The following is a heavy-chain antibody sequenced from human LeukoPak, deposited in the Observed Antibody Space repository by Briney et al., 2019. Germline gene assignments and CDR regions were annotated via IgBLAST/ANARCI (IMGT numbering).Heavy chain of an antibody. J-gene: IGHJ4*02. CDR3: ARDIYYHDSSAYYYFDY. V-gene: IGHV1-18*01. Sequence: ASVKVSCKASGYTFTSYGMSWVRQAPGQGLEWVGWISAYNGNTNYAQKLRGRVTMTTDTSTGTAYMELRSLRSDDTAVYYCARDIYYHDSSAYYYFDYWGQGTLVAVSS. CDR2: ISAYNGNT. D-gene: IGHD3-22*01. CDR1: GYTFTSYG.